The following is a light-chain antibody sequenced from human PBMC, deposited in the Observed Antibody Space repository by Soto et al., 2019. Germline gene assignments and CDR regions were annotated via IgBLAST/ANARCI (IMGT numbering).Light chain of an antibody. J-gene: IGLJ1*01. CDR2: DAS. V-gene: IGLV2-14*01. Sequence: QSALTQPASVSGSPGQSITISCTGTSSDVGGYNYVSWYQQHPGKAPKLMIYDASNRPSGVSNRFSGSKSGNTASLTISGLQAEDEADYYCSSYTSSSTLDVSGTGTKVTVL. CDR3: SSYTSSSTLDV. CDR1: SSDVGGYNY.